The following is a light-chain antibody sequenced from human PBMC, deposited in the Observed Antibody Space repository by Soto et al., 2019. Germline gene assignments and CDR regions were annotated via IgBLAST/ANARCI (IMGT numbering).Light chain of an antibody. CDR1: SARIGSNY. V-gene: IGLV1-47*01. CDR2: RNN. CDR3: AAWDDSLSGRWV. J-gene: IGLJ3*02. Sequence: QSVLTQPPAASGSPGQRVTVSCSGGSARIGSNYVYWYQQLPGTAPKLLIYRNNQRPSGVPDRFSGSKSGTSASLAISGLRSEDEADYYCAAWDDSLSGRWVFGGGTQLTVL.